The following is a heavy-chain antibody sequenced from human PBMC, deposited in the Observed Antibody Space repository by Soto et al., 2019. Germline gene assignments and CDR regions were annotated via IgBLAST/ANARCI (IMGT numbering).Heavy chain of an antibody. CDR2: ISSSSSYI. CDR1: GFTFSSYS. D-gene: IGHD2-15*01. V-gene: IGHV3-21*01. CDR3: ARDPGYCSGGSCYSNPYYFDY. Sequence: PGGSLRLSCAASGFTFSSYSMNWVRQAPGKGLEWVSSISSSSSYIYYADSVKGRFTISRDNAKNSLYLQMNSLRAEDTAVYYCARDPGYCSGGSCYSNPYYFDYWGQGTLVTVSS. J-gene: IGHJ4*02.